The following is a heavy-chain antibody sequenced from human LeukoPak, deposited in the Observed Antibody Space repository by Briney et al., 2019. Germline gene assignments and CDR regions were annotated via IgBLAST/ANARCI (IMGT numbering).Heavy chain of an antibody. CDR3: ARQSRYYYDSSGYKDAFDI. CDR2: IYTSGST. J-gene: IGHJ3*02. V-gene: IGHV4-4*09. CDR1: GGSISSYY. D-gene: IGHD3-22*01. Sequence: SETLSLTCTVSGGSISSYYWSWIRQPPGKGLEWIGYIYTSGSTNYNPSLKSRVTISVDTPKNQFSLKLSSVTAADTAVYYCARQSRYYYDSSGYKDAFDIWGQGTMVTVSS.